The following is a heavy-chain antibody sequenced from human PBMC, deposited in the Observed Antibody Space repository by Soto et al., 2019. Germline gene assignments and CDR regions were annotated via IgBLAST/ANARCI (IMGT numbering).Heavy chain of an antibody. V-gene: IGHV3-23*01. J-gene: IGHJ4*02. Sequence: EVQLLESGGGLVQPGGSLRLSCAASRFTFSSYAMSWVRQAPGKGLEWVSAISGSGGSTYYADSEKGRFTISRDNSKNTLYLQMNSLRAEDTAVYYCAKGQLVPGYFDYWGQGTLVTVSS. CDR3: AKGQLVPGYFDY. CDR1: RFTFSSYA. CDR2: ISGSGGST. D-gene: IGHD6-6*01.